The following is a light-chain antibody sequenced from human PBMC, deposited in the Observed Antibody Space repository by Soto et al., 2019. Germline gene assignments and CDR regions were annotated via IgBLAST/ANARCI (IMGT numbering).Light chain of an antibody. CDR2: DAC. J-gene: IGKJ5*01. CDR1: HSISTY. Sequence: DIQMTQSPSYLSASVGNRVTITCRSSHSISTYLNWYQKKPCKARNLLIYDACRLQSGVTSRFSGSGGGTDPPPSPTSVQPADFATYFCQLSYMHPIPFGQGTRL. V-gene: IGKV1-39*01. CDR3: QLSYMHPIP.